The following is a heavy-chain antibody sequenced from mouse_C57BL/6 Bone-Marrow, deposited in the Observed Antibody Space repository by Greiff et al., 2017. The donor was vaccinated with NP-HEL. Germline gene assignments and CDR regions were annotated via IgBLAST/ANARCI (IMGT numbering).Heavy chain of an antibody. D-gene: IGHD3-3*01. Sequence: DVKLQESGGGLVQPKGSLKLSCAASGFSFNTYAMNWVRQAPGKGLEWVARIRSKSNNYATYYADAVKDRFTISRDDSESMLYLQMNNLKTEDTAMYYCVRHGDIWGTGTTVTVSS. CDR1: GFSFNTYA. V-gene: IGHV10-1*01. CDR3: VRHGDI. J-gene: IGHJ1*03. CDR2: IRSKSNNYAT.